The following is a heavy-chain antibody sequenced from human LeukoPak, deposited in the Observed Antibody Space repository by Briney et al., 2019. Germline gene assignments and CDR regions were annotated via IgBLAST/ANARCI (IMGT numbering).Heavy chain of an antibody. J-gene: IGHJ6*03. V-gene: IGHV1-69*06. Sequence: SVKVSCKASGGTFSSYAISWVRQAPGQGLEWMGGIIPIFGTANYAQKFQGRVTITADKSTSTAYMELSSLRSEDTAVYYCAKADNYYYYMDVWGKGTTVTVSS. CDR3: AKADNYYYYMDV. CDR1: GGTFSSYA. CDR2: IIPIFGTA.